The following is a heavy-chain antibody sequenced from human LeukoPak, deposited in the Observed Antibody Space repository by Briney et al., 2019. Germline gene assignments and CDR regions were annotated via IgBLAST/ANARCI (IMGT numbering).Heavy chain of an antibody. V-gene: IGHV4-31*03. Sequence: SQTLSLTCTVSGGSISSGGYYWSWIRQHPGKGLEWIGYIYYSGSTYYNPSLKSRVTISVDTSKNQFSLKLSSVTAADTAVYYCARLLHDFWSGYPLGMDVWDQGTTVTVSS. D-gene: IGHD3-3*01. J-gene: IGHJ6*02. CDR1: GGSISSGGYY. CDR3: ARLLHDFWSGYPLGMDV. CDR2: IYYSGST.